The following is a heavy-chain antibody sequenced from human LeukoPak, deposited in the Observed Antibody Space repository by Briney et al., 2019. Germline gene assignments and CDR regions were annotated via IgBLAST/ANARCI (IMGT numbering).Heavy chain of an antibody. CDR3: ARGGIRYFDWLFIPWGDY. CDR2: INHSGST. Sequence: SETLSLTCTVSGGSISSYYWSWIRQPPGKGLEWIGEINHSGSTNYNPSLKSRVTISVDTSKNQFSLKLSSVTAADTAVYYCARGGIRYFDWLFIPWGDYWGQGTLVTVSS. J-gene: IGHJ4*02. V-gene: IGHV4-34*01. CDR1: GGSISSYY. D-gene: IGHD3-9*01.